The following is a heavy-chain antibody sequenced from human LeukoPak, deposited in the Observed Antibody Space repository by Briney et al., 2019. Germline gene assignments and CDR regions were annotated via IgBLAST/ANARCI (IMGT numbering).Heavy chain of an antibody. CDR3: ARVDDYYYYGMDV. D-gene: IGHD3-9*01. V-gene: IGHV4-59*01. CDR2: IYYSGST. Sequence: SETLSLTCTVSGGSISSYYWSWIRQPPGKGLEWIRYIYYSGSTNYNPSLKSRVTISVDTSKNQFSLKLSSVTAADTAVYYCARVDDYYYYGMDVWGQGTTVTVSS. J-gene: IGHJ6*02. CDR1: GGSISSYY.